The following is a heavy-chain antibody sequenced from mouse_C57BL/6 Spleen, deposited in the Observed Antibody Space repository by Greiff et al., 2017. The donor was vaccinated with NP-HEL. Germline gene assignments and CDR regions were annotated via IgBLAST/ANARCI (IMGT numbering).Heavy chain of an antibody. CDR2: ISSGGDYI. CDR1: GFTFSSYA. J-gene: IGHJ1*03. V-gene: IGHV5-9-1*02. CDR3: TRGGYYGSRNFDV. Sequence: EVQLVESGEGLVKPGGSLKLSCAASGFTFSSYAMSWVRQTPEKRLEWVAYISSGGDYIYYADTVKGRFTISRDNARNTLYLQMSSLKSEDTAMYYCTRGGYYGSRNFDVWGTGTTVTVSS. D-gene: IGHD1-1*01.